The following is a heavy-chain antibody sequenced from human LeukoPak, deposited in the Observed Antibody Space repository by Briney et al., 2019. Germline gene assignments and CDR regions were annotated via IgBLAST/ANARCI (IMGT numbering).Heavy chain of an antibody. V-gene: IGHV3-30*03. J-gene: IGHJ1*01. Sequence: GGSLRLSCAASRFTFSSYAMSWVRQAPGKGLEWVAGISHDGTNEYQADSVKGRFTISRDNSKNTLYLQMNSLRVEDTAIYYCARDRIAVAGMGAFQHWGQGTLVTVSS. CDR3: ARDRIAVAGMGAFQH. CDR2: ISHDGTNE. CDR1: RFTFSSYA. D-gene: IGHD6-19*01.